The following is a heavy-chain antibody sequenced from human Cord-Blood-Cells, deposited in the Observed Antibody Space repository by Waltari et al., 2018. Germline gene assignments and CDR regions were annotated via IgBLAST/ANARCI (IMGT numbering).Heavy chain of an antibody. CDR2: IDYSGST. D-gene: IGHD2-2*02. J-gene: IGHJ6*03. CDR3: ALYCSSTSCYTYYYYMDV. CDR1: GGSISSSSYH. V-gene: IGHV4-39*01. Sequence: QLQLQESGPGLVKPSETLSLPCTVSGGSISSSSYHWGWIRQPPRKGLEWLGSIDYSGSTSYNPSLKGRVTISVDTSKNQFSLKLSSVTAADTAVYYCALYCSSTSCYTYYYYMDVWGKGTTVTVSS.